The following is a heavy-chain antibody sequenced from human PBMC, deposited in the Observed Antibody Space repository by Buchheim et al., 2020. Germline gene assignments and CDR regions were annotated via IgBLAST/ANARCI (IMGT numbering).Heavy chain of an antibody. CDR3: ARRVSAIFGVAFPPQYNWFDP. Sequence: QVQLVQSGAEVKKPRASVKVSCKASGYTFTGYYMHWVRQAPGQGLEWMGWINPNSGGTNYAQKFQGRVTMTRDTSISTAYMELSRLRSDDTAVYYCARRVSAIFGVAFPPQYNWFDPWGQGTL. CDR2: INPNSGGT. V-gene: IGHV1-2*02. D-gene: IGHD3-3*01. CDR1: GYTFTGYY. J-gene: IGHJ5*02.